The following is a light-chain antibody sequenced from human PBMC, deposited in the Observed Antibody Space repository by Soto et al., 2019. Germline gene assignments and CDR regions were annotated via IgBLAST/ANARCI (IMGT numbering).Light chain of an antibody. V-gene: IGKV4-1*01. J-gene: IGKJ5*01. CDR2: WAS. CDR1: QSVLYSSNNKNY. Sequence: DIVMTQSPDSLAVSLGERATINCRSSQSVLYSSNNKNYLAWFQEKPGQPPNLLIYWASTLETGVPDRFSGSGSGTEFTLTISSLQAEDVAVYYCQQYYSTPITFGQGTRLEIK. CDR3: QQYYSTPIT.